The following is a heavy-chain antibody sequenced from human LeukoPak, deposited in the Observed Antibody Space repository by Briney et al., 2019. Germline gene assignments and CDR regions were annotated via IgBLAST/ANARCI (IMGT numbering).Heavy chain of an antibody. CDR1: GGSISSSSYY. CDR2: IYYSGST. J-gene: IGHJ4*02. Sequence: SETLSLTCTVSGGSISSSSYYWGWIRQPPGKGLEWIGSIYYSGSTYYNPSLKSRVTISVDTSKNQFSLKLSSVTAADTAVYYCARGGCSSTSCFDWGQGTLVTVSS. D-gene: IGHD2-2*01. V-gene: IGHV4-39*07. CDR3: ARGGCSSTSCFD.